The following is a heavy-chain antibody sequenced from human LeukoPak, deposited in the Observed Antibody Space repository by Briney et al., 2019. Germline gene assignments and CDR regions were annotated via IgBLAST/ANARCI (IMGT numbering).Heavy chain of an antibody. CDR3: AKDDDDYGFDY. Sequence: GGSLRLSCAASGFTFSSFFMHWVRLAPGKGLEWVAVMSDDGSKKYYANSVKGRFTISRDNSKSTLYLQMNSLGAEDTAVYYCAKDDDDYGFDYWGQGTLVTVSS. D-gene: IGHD4-17*01. J-gene: IGHJ4*02. CDR2: MSDDGSKK. CDR1: GFTFSSFF. V-gene: IGHV3-30*18.